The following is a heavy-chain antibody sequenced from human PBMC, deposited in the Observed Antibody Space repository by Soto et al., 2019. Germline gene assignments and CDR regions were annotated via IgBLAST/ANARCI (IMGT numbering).Heavy chain of an antibody. CDR1: GFTFSSYA. D-gene: IGHD5-12*01. J-gene: IGHJ4*02. V-gene: IGHV3-30-3*01. Sequence: QVQLVESGGGVVQPGRSLRLSCAASGFTFSSYAMHWVRQAPGKGLEWVAVISYDGSNKYYADSVKGRFTISRDNSKNTLYLQMNSLRAEDTAVYYCAREDGVEMATIDYWGQGTLVTVSS. CDR3: AREDGVEMATIDY. CDR2: ISYDGSNK.